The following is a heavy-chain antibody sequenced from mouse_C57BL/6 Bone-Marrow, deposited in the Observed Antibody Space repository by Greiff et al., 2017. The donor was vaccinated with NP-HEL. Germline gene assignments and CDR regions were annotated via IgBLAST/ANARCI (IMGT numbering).Heavy chain of an antibody. Sequence: DVKLVESGGGLVQPGGSMKLSCVASGFTFSNYWMNWVRQSPEKGLEWVAQIRLKSDNYATHYAESVKGRFTISRDDSKSSVYLQMNNLRAEDTGIYYCTGRYGYYFDYWGQGTTLTVSS. V-gene: IGHV6-3*01. CDR2: IRLKSDNYAT. CDR3: TGRYGYYFDY. CDR1: GFTFSNYW. J-gene: IGHJ2*01. D-gene: IGHD2-10*02.